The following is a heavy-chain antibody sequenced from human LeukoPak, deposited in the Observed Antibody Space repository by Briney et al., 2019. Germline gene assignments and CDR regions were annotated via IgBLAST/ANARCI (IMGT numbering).Heavy chain of an antibody. V-gene: IGHV1-69*13. CDR2: VIPMFGTV. CDR1: GGTFSSYA. CDR3: ASRGGVTQENDYYYFAMDV. Sequence: SVTVSCTASGGTFSSYAISWVRQAPGQGPQWMGGVIPMFGTVRYAQKFQGRVTITADDSTSTAYMELSSLRFEDTAVYYCASRGGVTQENDYYYFAMDVWGQGTTVTVSS. J-gene: IGHJ6*02. D-gene: IGHD2-21*02.